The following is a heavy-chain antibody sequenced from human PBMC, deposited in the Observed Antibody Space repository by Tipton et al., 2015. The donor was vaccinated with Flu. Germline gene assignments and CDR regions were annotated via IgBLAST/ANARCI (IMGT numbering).Heavy chain of an antibody. J-gene: IGHJ6*02. Sequence: QLVQSGPEGKKPGTSVKVSCKASGFTFSSSSVQWMRQARGQRLGWIGWIAVGSGNTNYAEKFQERVTISRDMYTSTVYMELSSLRSEDTAVYYCAAGYCNGDCYWFYYAMGVWGQGTTVTVSS. D-gene: IGHD2-21*01. CDR2: IAVGSGNT. CDR3: AAGYCNGDCYWFYYAMGV. CDR1: GFTFSSSS. V-gene: IGHV1-58*01.